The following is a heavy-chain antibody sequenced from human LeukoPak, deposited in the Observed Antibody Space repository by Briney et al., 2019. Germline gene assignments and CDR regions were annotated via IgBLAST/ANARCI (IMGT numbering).Heavy chain of an antibody. Sequence: GASVKVFCKASGYTFTSYAMHWVRQAPGQRLEWMGWINAGNGNTKYSQKFQGRVTITRDTSASTAYMELSSLRSEDTAVYYCARDRDPSQWLVMVYWGQGTLVTVSS. D-gene: IGHD6-19*01. CDR2: INAGNGNT. V-gene: IGHV1-3*01. CDR3: ARDRDPSQWLVMVY. CDR1: GYTFTSYA. J-gene: IGHJ4*02.